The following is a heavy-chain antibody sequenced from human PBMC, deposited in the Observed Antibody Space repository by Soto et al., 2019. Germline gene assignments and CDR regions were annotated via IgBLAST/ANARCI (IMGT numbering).Heavy chain of an antibody. CDR3: AKLVAAYWYFDL. Sequence: EVQLLESGGGLVQPGGSLRLSCAASGFTFSNYAMSWVRQAPGKGLEWVSGISDSGGSTYHADSVKGRFTISRDNSKNALYLQMNSLRAEDTAVYYCAKLVAAYWYFDLWGRGTLVTVSS. D-gene: IGHD5-12*01. CDR2: ISDSGGST. V-gene: IGHV3-23*01. J-gene: IGHJ2*01. CDR1: GFTFSNYA.